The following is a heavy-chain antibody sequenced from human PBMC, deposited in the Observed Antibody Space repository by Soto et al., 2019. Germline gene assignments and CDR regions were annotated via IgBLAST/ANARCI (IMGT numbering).Heavy chain of an antibody. CDR2: IYYSGST. CDR1: GGSISSYY. CDR3: SRETMRGIDP. V-gene: IGHV4-59*01. J-gene: IGHJ5*02. D-gene: IGHD3-22*01. Sequence: SETLSLTCTVSGGSISSYYWSWIRQPPGKGLEWIGYIYYSGSTNYNPSLQSRVTISVDTSKNQFSLKLSSVTAADTAVYYCSRETMRGIDPWGQGTLVTVSS.